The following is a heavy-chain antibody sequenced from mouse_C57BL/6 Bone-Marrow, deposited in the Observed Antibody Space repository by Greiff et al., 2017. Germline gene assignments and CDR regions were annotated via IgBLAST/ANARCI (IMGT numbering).Heavy chain of an antibody. CDR1: GFTFSSYG. CDR2: ISSGGSYT. J-gene: IGHJ2*01. Sequence: EVKLMESGGDLVKPGGSLKLSCAASGFTFSSYGMSWVRQTPDKRLEWVATISSGGSYTYYPDSVKGRSTISRDNAKNTLYLQMSSLKSEDTAMYYCARRFYFDYWGQGTTLTVSS. CDR3: ARRFYFDY. V-gene: IGHV5-6*02.